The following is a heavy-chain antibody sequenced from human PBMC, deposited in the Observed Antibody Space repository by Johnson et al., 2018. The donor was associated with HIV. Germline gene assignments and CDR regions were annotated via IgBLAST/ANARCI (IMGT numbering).Heavy chain of an antibody. V-gene: IGHV3-30*02. J-gene: IGHJ3*02. CDR2: IRYDGSTK. CDR1: GFTFSSYG. Sequence: QVQLVESGGGVVQPGGSLRLSCAASGFTFSSYGMHWVRQAPGKGLEWVAFIRYDGSTKYYADSVKGRFTISRDNSKNTLYLQMNSLGAEDTAVYYCASWGIVYDAFDIWGQGTMVTVSS. D-gene: IGHD2-8*01. CDR3: ASWGIVYDAFDI.